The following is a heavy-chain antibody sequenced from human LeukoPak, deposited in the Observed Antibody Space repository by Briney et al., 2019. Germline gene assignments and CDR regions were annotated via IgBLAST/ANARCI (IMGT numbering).Heavy chain of an antibody. D-gene: IGHD3-22*01. V-gene: IGHV3-33*06. Sequence: PGRSLRLSCVASGFTFSTYGMHWVRQAPGKGLEWVAVIWYEGSNKYYADSVKGRFTISRDNSKNTLYLQMNSLRAEDTAVYYRAKVLDRYYYDSSGYFGAFDIWGQGTMVTVSS. CDR3: AKVLDRYYYDSSGYFGAFDI. CDR2: IWYEGSNK. J-gene: IGHJ3*02. CDR1: GFTFSTYG.